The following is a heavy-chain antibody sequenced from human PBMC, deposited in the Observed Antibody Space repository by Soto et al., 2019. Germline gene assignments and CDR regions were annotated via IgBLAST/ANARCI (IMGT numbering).Heavy chain of an antibody. CDR2: ISGSGGST. Sequence: GSLRLACAASGFTFSSYAMSWVRQAPGKGLEWVSAISGSGGSTYYADSVKGRFTISRDNSKNTLYLQMNSLRAEDTAVYYCAKVKLRHYYDSSGPYYFDYWGQGTLVTVSS. V-gene: IGHV3-23*01. J-gene: IGHJ4*02. D-gene: IGHD3-22*01. CDR3: AKVKLRHYYDSSGPYYFDY. CDR1: GFTFSSYA.